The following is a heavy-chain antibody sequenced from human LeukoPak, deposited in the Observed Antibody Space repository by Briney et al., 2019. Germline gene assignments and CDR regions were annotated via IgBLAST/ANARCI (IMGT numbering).Heavy chain of an antibody. CDR3: AKHGEDDSGYYADFFDH. Sequence: PSETLSLTCTVSGGSINTKTHYWACIRQTPGKGLEWIGCVFYNGNTYYNPSLKSRVTISVDTSKNQFSLRLTSVTAADTAVYYCAKHGEDDSGYYADFFDHYGQGTLVTVSS. CDR1: GGSINTKTHY. D-gene: IGHD3-22*01. V-gene: IGHV4-39*01. CDR2: VFYNGNT. J-gene: IGHJ4*02.